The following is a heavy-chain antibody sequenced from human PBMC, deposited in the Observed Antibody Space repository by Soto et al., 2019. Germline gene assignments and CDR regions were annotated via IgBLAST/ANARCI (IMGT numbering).Heavy chain of an antibody. J-gene: IGHJ4*02. Sequence: SLRLSCAASGFTFSSYAMHWVRQAPGKGLEWVAVISYDGSNKYYADSVKGRFTISRDNSKNTLYLQMNSLRAEDTAVYYCARDTYYYDSSGYYDGWGQGTLVTVSS. D-gene: IGHD3-22*01. CDR3: ARDTYYYDSSGYYDG. CDR1: GFTFSSYA. CDR2: ISYDGSNK. V-gene: IGHV3-30-3*01.